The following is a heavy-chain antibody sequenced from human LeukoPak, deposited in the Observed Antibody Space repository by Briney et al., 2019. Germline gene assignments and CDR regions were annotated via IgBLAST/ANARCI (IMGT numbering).Heavy chain of an antibody. CDR2: ISSNGGST. CDR1: GFTFSRYA. D-gene: IGHD4-17*01. J-gene: IGHJ4*02. V-gene: IGHV3-64D*06. Sequence: TGGSLRLSCAASGFTFSRYAMHCVRQAPGKGLEYVSAISSNGGSTYYADSVKGRFTISRDNSKNTLYLQMSSLRAEDTAVYYCARRGYGDYAPFDYWGQGTLVTVSS. CDR3: ARRGYGDYAPFDY.